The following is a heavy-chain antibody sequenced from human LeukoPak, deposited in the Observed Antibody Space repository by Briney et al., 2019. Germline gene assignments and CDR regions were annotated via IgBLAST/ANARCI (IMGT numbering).Heavy chain of an antibody. V-gene: IGHV4-59*02. CDR2: IYYSGST. CDR3: ARTAPGIAVAAVDY. J-gene: IGHJ4*02. D-gene: IGHD6-19*01. CDR1: GYSVSTNYY. Sequence: PSETLSLTCTVSGYSVSTNYYWSWIRQPPGKGLEWIGYIYYSGSTNYNPSLKSRVTISVDTSKNQFSLKLSSVTAADTAVYYCARTAPGIAVAAVDYWGQGTLVTVSS.